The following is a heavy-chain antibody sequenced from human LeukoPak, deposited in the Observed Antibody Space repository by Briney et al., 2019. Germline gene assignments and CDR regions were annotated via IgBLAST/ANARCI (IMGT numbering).Heavy chain of an antibody. CDR3: ARDRGLVGASAENDY. J-gene: IGHJ4*02. Sequence: ASVKVSCKGSGCTFTGYYMHWVGQAPGQGVEWMGWINPNSGGTNYAQKFRGRVTMTRDTSISAAYLDLSRLRDDGRAVCDCARDRGLVGASAENDYWGQGTLVTVSS. CDR2: INPNSGGT. D-gene: IGHD1-26*01. CDR1: GCTFTGYY. V-gene: IGHV1-2*02.